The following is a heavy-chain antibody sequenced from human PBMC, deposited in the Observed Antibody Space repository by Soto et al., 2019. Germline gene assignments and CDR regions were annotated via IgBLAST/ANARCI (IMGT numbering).Heavy chain of an antibody. J-gene: IGHJ6*02. CDR1: GYTFTDYY. Sequence: ASVKVSCKASGYTFTDYYLHWVRQAPGQEFEWMGWITPDTGNTDFARKFQGKITMTRDTSISTAYLELSSLTSGDTAVYYCARGSIISAAKPSGMDVWGQGTTVTVSS. CDR3: ARGSIISAAKPSGMDV. V-gene: IGHV1-2*02. CDR2: ITPDTGNT. D-gene: IGHD2-2*01.